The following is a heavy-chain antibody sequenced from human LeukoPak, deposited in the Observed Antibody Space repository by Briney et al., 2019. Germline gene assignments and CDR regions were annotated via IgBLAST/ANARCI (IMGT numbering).Heavy chain of an antibody. CDR3: ARYHCSSTSSYPDY. D-gene: IGHD2-2*01. CDR1: GGTFSSYA. Sequence: HGASVKVSCKASGGTFSSYAISWVRQAPGQGLEWMGRIIPILGIANYEQKFQGRVTITADKSTSTAYMELSSPRSEDTAVYCCARYHCSSTSSYPDYWGQGTMVTVCS. V-gene: IGHV1-69*04. J-gene: IGHJ4*02. CDR2: IIPILGIA.